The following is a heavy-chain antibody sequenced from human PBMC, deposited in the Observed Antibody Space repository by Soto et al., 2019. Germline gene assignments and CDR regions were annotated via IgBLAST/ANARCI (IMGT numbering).Heavy chain of an antibody. CDR1: GYTYTGYY. D-gene: IGHD6-25*01. CDR3: ARDSSADGMDV. CDR2: INPNSGGT. Sequence: ASVTVFCKASGYTYTGYYMHWVRQAPGQGLEWMGWINPNSGGTNYAQKCQGWVTMTRGTSISTAYMELSRLRSDDTGVYYCARDSSADGMDVWGQGTTGTASS. J-gene: IGHJ6*01. V-gene: IGHV1-2*04.